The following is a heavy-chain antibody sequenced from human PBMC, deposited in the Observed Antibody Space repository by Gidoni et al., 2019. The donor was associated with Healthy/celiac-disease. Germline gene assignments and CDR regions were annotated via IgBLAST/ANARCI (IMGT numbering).Heavy chain of an antibody. V-gene: IGHV4-34*01. CDR1: GGSFSGSY. Sequence: QVQLQQWGAGLLKPSETLSLTCAVYGGSFSGSYWSWIRQPPGKGLEWIGEINHSGSTNYNPSLKSRVTISVDTSKNQFSLKLSSVTAADTAVYYCARGHCPASTSCRGHGFDPWGQGTLVTVSS. J-gene: IGHJ5*02. D-gene: IGHD2-2*01. CDR3: ARGHCPASTSCRGHGFDP. CDR2: INHSGST.